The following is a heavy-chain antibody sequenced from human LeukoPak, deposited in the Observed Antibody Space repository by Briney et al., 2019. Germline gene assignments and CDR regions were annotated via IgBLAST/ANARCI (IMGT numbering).Heavy chain of an antibody. Sequence: GASVKVSCKTSGYTFTSYDINWVRQAAGQGLEWMGWMNPNSGNTGYAQKFQGRVTITSSTSTSTAFMELGSLTSEDTAVYYCARGGASAAARGFDPWGQGTLVTVSS. CDR3: ARGGASAAARGFDP. CDR2: MNPNSGNT. CDR1: GYTFTSYD. V-gene: IGHV1-8*01. D-gene: IGHD6-13*01. J-gene: IGHJ5*02.